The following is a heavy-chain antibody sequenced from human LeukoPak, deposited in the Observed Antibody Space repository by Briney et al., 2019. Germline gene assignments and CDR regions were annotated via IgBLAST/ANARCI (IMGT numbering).Heavy chain of an antibody. Sequence: SVKVSCKASGGTFSSYAISWVRQAPGQGLEWMGGIIPIFGTANYAQKFQGRVTITADESTSTAYMELSSLRSEDTAVYYCARDRGSSGWEPRHYYYYMDVWGKGTTVTVSS. D-gene: IGHD6-19*01. CDR3: ARDRGSSGWEPRHYYYYMDV. CDR1: GGTFSSYA. J-gene: IGHJ6*03. CDR2: IIPIFGTA. V-gene: IGHV1-69*13.